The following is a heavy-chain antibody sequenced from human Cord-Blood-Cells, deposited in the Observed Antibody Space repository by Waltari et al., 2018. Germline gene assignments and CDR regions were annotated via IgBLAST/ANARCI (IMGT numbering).Heavy chain of an antibody. CDR2: IVGGSGNT. J-gene: IGHJ3*02. Sequence: QMQLVQSGPEVKKPGTSVKVSCKASGFTFTSSAVQWVRQARGQRLEWIGWIVGGSGNTNYAQKFQERVTSTRDRSTSTAYMELSSLRSEDTAVYYCAADPYCGGDCYDAFDIWGQGTMVTVSS. V-gene: IGHV1-58*01. D-gene: IGHD2-21*01. CDR1: GFTFTSSA. CDR3: AADPYCGGDCYDAFDI.